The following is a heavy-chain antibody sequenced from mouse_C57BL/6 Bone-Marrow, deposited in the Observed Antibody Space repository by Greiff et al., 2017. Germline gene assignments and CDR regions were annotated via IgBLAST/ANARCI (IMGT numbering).Heavy chain of an antibody. CDR3: AIYYDYDGY. D-gene: IGHD2-4*01. Sequence: QVQLQQPGAELVKPGASVKLSCKASGYTFTSYWMQWVKQRPGQGLEWIGEIDPSDSYTNYNQKFKGKATLTVDTSSSTAYMQLSSLTSEDSAVXYCAIYYDYDGYWGQGTTLTVSS. V-gene: IGHV1-50*01. CDR1: GYTFTSYW. CDR2: IDPSDSYT. J-gene: IGHJ2*01.